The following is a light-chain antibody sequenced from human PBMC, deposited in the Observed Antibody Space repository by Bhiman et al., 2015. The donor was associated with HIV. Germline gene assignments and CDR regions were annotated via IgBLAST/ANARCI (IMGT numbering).Light chain of an antibody. Sequence: SYELTQPPSVSVSPGQTVSITCSGDKLGDKYACWYQQKPGQSPVVVIYEDTKRPSGIPERFSGSNSGNTASLTISGTQAMDEADYYCQAWDSTTAVFGGGTKLTVL. CDR3: QAWDSTTAV. J-gene: IGLJ3*02. CDR2: EDT. CDR1: KLGDKY. V-gene: IGLV3-1*01.